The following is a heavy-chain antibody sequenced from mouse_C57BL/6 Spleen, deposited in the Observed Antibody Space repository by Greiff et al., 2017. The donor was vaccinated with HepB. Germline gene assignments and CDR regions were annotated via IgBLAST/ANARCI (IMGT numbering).Heavy chain of an antibody. CDR3: ARGYYDYDVGFAY. Sequence: EVKLVESGGGLVQSGRSLRLSCATSGFTFSDFYMEWVRQAPGKGLEWIAASRNKANDYTTEYSASVKGRFIVSRDTSQSILYLRMNALRAEDTAIYYCARGYYDYDVGFAYWGQGTLVTVSA. V-gene: IGHV7-1*01. CDR2: SRNKANDYTT. CDR1: GFTFSDFY. D-gene: IGHD2-4*01. J-gene: IGHJ3*01.